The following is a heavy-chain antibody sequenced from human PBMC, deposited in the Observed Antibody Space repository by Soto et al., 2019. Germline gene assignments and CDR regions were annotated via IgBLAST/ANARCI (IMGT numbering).Heavy chain of an antibody. D-gene: IGHD2-15*01. V-gene: IGHV1-24*01. CDR3: ASDRGGVNPDELDY. CDR2: FGPERGET. CDR1: GNTLTELS. Sequence: GASVKVSCKVSGNTLTELSMHWVRQSPGKGLQWMGGFGPERGETIYAQQFQGRVTMTEDTSTDTAYMDLSSLRSDDTAIYYCASDRGGVNPDELDYWGQGTLVTVYS. J-gene: IGHJ4*02.